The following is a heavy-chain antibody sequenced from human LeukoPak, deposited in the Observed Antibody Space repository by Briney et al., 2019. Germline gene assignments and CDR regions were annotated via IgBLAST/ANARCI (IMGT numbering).Heavy chain of an antibody. J-gene: IGHJ4*02. Sequence: GGSLRLSCAASGFTFSSYAMHWVRQAPGKGLEWVAVISYDGSTKYYADSVKGRFTISRDNSKNTLYLRMDSLRAEDTAVYYCARETPRRGETRDGYRWGQGTLVTVSS. CDR1: GFTFSSYA. CDR2: ISYDGSTK. V-gene: IGHV3-30-3*01. D-gene: IGHD5-24*01. CDR3: ARETPRRGETRDGYR.